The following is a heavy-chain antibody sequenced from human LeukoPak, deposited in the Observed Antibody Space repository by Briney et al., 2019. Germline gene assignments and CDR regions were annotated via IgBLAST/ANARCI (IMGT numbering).Heavy chain of an antibody. CDR1: GYTFTGYY. J-gene: IGHJ4*02. D-gene: IGHD3-22*01. CDR3: ARGDSDYYDSSGYSY. V-gene: IGHV1-2*02. CDR2: INPNSGGT. Sequence: ASVKVSCKASGYTFTGYYMHRVRQAPGQGLEWMGWINPNSGGTNYAQKFQGRVTMTRDTSISTAYMELSRLRSDDTAVYYCARGDSDYYDSSGYSYWGQGALVTVSS.